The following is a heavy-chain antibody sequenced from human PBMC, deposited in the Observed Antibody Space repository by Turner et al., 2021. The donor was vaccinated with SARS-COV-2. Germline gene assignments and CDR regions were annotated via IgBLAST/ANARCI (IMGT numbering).Heavy chain of an antibody. Sequence: QVQLPESGSGLVKPSESLSLTCTVSGAPFSSSYWSWIRQPPGKGLEWIGYIYCSRSNNDNPSLKSRVTISVDTSKNQFTLKLSSVTAADTAVYYCARLRPRTGDEGYYDYGMDVWGQGTTVTVSS. D-gene: IGHD7-27*01. V-gene: IGHV4-59*08. J-gene: IGHJ6*02. CDR3: ARLRPRTGDEGYYDYGMDV. CDR2: IYCSRSN. CDR1: GAPFSSSY.